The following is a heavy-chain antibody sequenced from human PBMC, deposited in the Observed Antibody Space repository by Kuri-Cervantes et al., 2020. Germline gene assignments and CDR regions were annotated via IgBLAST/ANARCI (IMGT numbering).Heavy chain of an antibody. CDR1: GFTFSSYW. V-gene: IGHV3-7*01. J-gene: IGHJ4*02. D-gene: IGHD5-24*01. Sequence: LSLTCAASGFTFSSYWMSWVRQAPGKGLEWVANIKQDGSEKYYVDSMKGRFTISRDNAKNSLYLQMNSLRAEDTAVYYCARFSTIKGADYWGQGTLVTVSS. CDR2: IKQDGSEK. CDR3: ARFSTIKGADY.